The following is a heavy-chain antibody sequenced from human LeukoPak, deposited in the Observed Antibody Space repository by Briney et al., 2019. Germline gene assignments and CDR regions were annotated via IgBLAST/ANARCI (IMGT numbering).Heavy chain of an antibody. J-gene: IGHJ4*02. D-gene: IGHD3-9*01. CDR2: IYSGGST. Sequence: GGSLRLSCAASGFTVSSNYMSWVRQAPGKGLEWVSVIYSGGSTYYADSVKGRFTISRDNSKNTLYLQMNSLRAEDTAVYYCAKDGDILTGYYLGNFDYWGQGTLVTVSS. CDR1: GFTVSSNY. CDR3: AKDGDILTGYYLGNFDY. V-gene: IGHV3-53*01.